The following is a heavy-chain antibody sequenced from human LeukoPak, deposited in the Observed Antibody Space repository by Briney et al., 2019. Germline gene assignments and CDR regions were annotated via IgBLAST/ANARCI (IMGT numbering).Heavy chain of an antibody. Sequence: GGSLRLSCAASGFTFSSYSMNWVRQAPGKGLEWVTSISSSSSYIYYADSVKGRFTISRDNAKNSLYLQMNSLRAEDTAVYYCARDSVAGTDYWGQGTLVTVSS. CDR3: ARDSVAGTDY. V-gene: IGHV3-21*01. J-gene: IGHJ4*02. CDR2: ISSSSSYI. CDR1: GFTFSSYS. D-gene: IGHD6-19*01.